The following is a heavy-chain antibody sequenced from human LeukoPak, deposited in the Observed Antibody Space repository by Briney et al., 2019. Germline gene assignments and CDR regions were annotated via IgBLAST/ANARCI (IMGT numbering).Heavy chain of an antibody. J-gene: IGHJ2*01. CDR1: GGSISSYY. V-gene: IGHV4-59*01. CDR2: IYYSGST. Sequence: SETLSLTCTVSGGSISSYYWSWIRQPPGKGLEWIGYIYYSGSTNYNPSLKSRVTISVDTSKNQFSSKLTSVTAADTAVYYCARDRGLWYFDLWGRGTLVTVSS. CDR3: ARDRGLWYFDL.